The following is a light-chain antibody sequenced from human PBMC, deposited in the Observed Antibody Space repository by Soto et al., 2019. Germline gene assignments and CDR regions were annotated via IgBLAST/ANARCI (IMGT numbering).Light chain of an antibody. J-gene: IGLJ3*02. CDR1: SSNIGRTY. CDR2: RNH. V-gene: IGLV1-47*01. CDR3: AAWDDSLSGWV. Sequence: QSVLTQPPSASGTPGQRVTISCSGSSSNIGRTYVYWYQQLPGTAPKLLIYRNHRRPSGVPDRFSASKSGASASLAVSGLRSDDEADYYCAAWDDSLSGWVFGGGTKLTVL.